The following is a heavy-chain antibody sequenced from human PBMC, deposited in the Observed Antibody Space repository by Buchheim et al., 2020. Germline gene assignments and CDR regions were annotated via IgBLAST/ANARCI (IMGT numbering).Heavy chain of an antibody. CDR1: GFSFSTND. J-gene: IGHJ5*01. CDR2: ISGDTENT. D-gene: IGHD1-26*01. Sequence: VQLSDSGGGLVQPGGSLRLSCAASGFSFSTNDMSWIRLTPERGLEWVSTISGDTENTYYADSVKGRFTISRDNSQNSVYLQLNSLRAEDTALYYCAKNSGWFNSWGQGTL. V-gene: IGHV3-23*01. CDR3: AKNSGWFNS.